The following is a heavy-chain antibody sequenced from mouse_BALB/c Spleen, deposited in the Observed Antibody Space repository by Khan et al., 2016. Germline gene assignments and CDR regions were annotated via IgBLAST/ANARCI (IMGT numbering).Heavy chain of an antibody. V-gene: IGHV3-1*02. CDR3: ARYGYYAIDY. J-gene: IGHJ4*01. Sequence: EVQLQESGPDLVKPSQSLSLTCTVTGYSITSGYSWHWIRQFPGNKLEWMGYLHYSGSTTSNPSLKSQVSITRDTSKNQFFLKLHSVTAEDTATYYCARYGYYAIDYWGQGTSVTVSS. D-gene: IGHD1-1*02. CDR1: GYSITSGYS. CDR2: LHYSGST.